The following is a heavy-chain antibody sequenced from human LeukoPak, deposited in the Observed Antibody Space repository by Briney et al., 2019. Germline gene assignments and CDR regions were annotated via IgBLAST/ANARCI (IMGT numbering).Heavy chain of an antibody. CDR2: IIPIFGTA. CDR1: GGTFSSYA. D-gene: IGHD4-23*01. CDR3: ARAPATAVTNYYFDY. J-gene: IGHJ4*02. Sequence: ASVKVSCKASGGTFSSYAISWVRQAPGQGLEWMGGIIPIFGTANYAQKFQGRVTITADESTSTAYMELSSLRSEDTAVYYCARAPATAVTNYYFDYWGQGTLVTVSS. V-gene: IGHV1-69*13.